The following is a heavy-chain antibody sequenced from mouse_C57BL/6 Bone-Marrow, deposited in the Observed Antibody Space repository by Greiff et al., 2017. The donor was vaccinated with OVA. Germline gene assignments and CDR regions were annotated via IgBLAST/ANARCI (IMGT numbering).Heavy chain of an antibody. CDR3: ARFDYHWYFDV. J-gene: IGHJ1*03. CDR2: IYPGSGNT. V-gene: IGHV1-76*01. Sequence: VMLVESGAELVRPGASVKLSCKASGYTFTDYYINWVKQRPGQGLEWIARIYPGSGNTYYNEKFKGKATLTAEKSSSTAYMQLSSLTSEDSAVYFCARFDYHWYFDVWGTGTTVTVSS. D-gene: IGHD2-4*01. CDR1: GYTFTDYY.